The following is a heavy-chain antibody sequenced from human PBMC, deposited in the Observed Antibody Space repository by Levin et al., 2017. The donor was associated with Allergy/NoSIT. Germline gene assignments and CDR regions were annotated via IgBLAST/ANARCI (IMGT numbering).Heavy chain of an antibody. CDR2: ISWNSGSI. J-gene: IGHJ3*02. Sequence: SCAASGFTFDDYAMHWVRQAPGKGLEWVSGISWNSGSIGYADSVKGRFTISRDNAKNSLYLQMNSLRAEDTALYYCAKVRIAAAGTGAFDIWGQGTMVTVSS. CDR3: AKVRIAAAGTGAFDI. V-gene: IGHV3-9*01. D-gene: IGHD6-13*01. CDR1: GFTFDDYA.